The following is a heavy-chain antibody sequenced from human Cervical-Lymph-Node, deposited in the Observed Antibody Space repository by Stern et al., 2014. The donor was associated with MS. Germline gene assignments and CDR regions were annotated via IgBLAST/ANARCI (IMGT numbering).Heavy chain of an antibody. CDR3: ARHAPPEEDWLGYYYGMDV. CDR2: IYYSGST. CDR1: GGSISSYY. Sequence: VQLVESGPGLVKPSETLSLTCTVSGGSISSYYWSWIRQPPGKGLEWIGYIYYSGSTNYNPSLKSRVTISVDTSKNQFSLKLSSVTAADTAVYYCARHAPPEEDWLGYYYGMDVWGQGTTVTVSS. V-gene: IGHV4-59*08. J-gene: IGHJ6*02. D-gene: IGHD3-9*01.